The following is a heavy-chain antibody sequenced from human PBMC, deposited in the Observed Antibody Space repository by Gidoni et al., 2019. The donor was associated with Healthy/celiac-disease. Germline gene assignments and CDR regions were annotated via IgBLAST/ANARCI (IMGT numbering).Heavy chain of an antibody. V-gene: IGHV3-30-3*01. CDR1: GFTFSSYA. J-gene: IGHJ4*02. Sequence: QVQLVESGGGVVQPGRSLRLPCAASGFTFSSYAMHWVRQAPGKGLEWVAVISYDGSNKYYADSVKGRFTISRDNSKNTLYLQMNSLRAEDTAVYYCARLGRYSGSYRPNDYWGQGTLVTVSS. D-gene: IGHD1-26*01. CDR2: ISYDGSNK. CDR3: ARLGRYSGSYRPNDY.